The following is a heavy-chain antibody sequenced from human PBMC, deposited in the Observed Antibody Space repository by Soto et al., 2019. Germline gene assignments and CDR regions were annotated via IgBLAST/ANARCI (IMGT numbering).Heavy chain of an antibody. CDR2: ISSSSSTI. Sequence: EVQLVESGGGLVQPGGSLRLSCAASGFTFSTYSMNWVRQAPGKGLEWVSYISSSSSTIYYADSVKGRFTISRDNVKNSLYLQMNSLRAEDTAVYYCARVGSGTTDYWGQGTLVTVSS. J-gene: IGHJ4*02. D-gene: IGHD1-1*01. CDR3: ARVGSGTTDY. V-gene: IGHV3-48*01. CDR1: GFTFSTYS.